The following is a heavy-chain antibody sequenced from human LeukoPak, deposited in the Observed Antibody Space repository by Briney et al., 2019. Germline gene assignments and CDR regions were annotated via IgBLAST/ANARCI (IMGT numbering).Heavy chain of an antibody. J-gene: IGHJ4*02. CDR3: SKYAGGGVY. Sequence: GGSLRLSCAVSGFTFSSGYMHWVRHPPGKGPVWVSRIRSDGSNTIYADSVKGRFTISRDDPKKTLYLQMNSLRDEDTSVYYCSKYAGGGVYWGQGTLVTVSS. V-gene: IGHV3-74*01. CDR2: IRSDGSNT. D-gene: IGHD2-2*01. CDR1: GFTFSSGY.